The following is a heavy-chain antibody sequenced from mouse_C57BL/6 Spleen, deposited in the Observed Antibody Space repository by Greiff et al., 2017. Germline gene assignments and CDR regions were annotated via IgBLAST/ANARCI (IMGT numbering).Heavy chain of an antibody. CDR3: ARSRGSD. D-gene: IGHD3-2*02. Sequence: QVQLKQSGAELVRPGASVKLSCKASGYTFTDYYINWVKQRPGQGLEWIARIYPGSGNTYSNEKFKGKATLTAEKSSSTAYMQLSSLTSEDSAVYFCARSRGSDWGQGTLVTVSA. J-gene: IGHJ3*01. CDR1: GYTFTDYY. CDR2: IYPGSGNT. V-gene: IGHV1-76*01.